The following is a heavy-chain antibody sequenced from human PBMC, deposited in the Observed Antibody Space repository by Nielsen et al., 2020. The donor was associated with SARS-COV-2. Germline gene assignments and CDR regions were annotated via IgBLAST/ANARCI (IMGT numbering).Heavy chain of an antibody. CDR2: INPTGGST. CDR1: GYTFTNKF. CDR3: ATTEAAAAAFDY. J-gene: IGHJ4*02. V-gene: IGHV1-46*01. D-gene: IGHD6-13*01. Sequence: ASVKVSCKASGYTFTNKFMHWLRQPPGQGREGMAMINPTGGSTTYPQKFKGRVTITRDTSTTSVYMEMGSLRSEDTAVYYCATTEAAAAAFDYWGRGTLVTVSS.